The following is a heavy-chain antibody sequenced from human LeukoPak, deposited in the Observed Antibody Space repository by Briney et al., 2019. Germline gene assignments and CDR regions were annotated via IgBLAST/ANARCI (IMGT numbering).Heavy chain of an antibody. CDR1: GGSFSGYY. D-gene: IGHD2-2*01. CDR3: ARGPTVAPAAHYGMDV. Sequence: SETLPLTCAVYGGSFSGYYWSWIRQPPGKGLEWIGEINHSGSTNYNPSLKSRVTISVDTSKNQFSLKLSSVTAADTAVYYCARGPTVAPAAHYGMDVWGQGTTVTVSS. CDR2: INHSGST. J-gene: IGHJ6*02. V-gene: IGHV4-34*01.